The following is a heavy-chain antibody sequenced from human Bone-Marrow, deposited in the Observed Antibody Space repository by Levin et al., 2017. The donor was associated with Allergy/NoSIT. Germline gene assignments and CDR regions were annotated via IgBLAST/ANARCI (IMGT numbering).Heavy chain of an antibody. CDR1: GGTFSSYA. J-gene: IGHJ6*03. CDR2: IIPIFGTA. V-gene: IGHV1-69*13. Sequence: SVKVSCKASGGTFSSYAISWVRQAPGQGLEWMGGIIPIFGTANYAQKFQGRVTITADESTSTAYMELSSLRSEDTAVYYCARVEQQLARYYYYYMDVWGKGTTVTVSS. CDR3: ARVEQQLARYYYYYMDV. D-gene: IGHD6-13*01.